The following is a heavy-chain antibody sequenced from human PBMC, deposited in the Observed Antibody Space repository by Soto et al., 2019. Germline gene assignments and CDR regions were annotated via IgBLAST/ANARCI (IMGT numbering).Heavy chain of an antibody. J-gene: IGHJ4*02. D-gene: IGHD1-26*01. CDR1: GFTFSSYA. CDR2: INGGGAAT. Sequence: GGSLRLSCAASGFTFSSYAMSWVRQGPGKGLEWVAIINGGGAATYADSLKGRFTISRDNSKNTLYLQISSLRAEDTAVYYCAKASDVGVPTRHFDHWGQGTLVTVSS. V-gene: IGHV3-23*01. CDR3: AKASDVGVPTRHFDH.